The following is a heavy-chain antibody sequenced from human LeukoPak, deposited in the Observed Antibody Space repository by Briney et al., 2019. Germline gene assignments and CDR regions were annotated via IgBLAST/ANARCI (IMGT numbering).Heavy chain of an antibody. CDR2: IIPILGIA. V-gene: IGHV1-69*04. D-gene: IGHD3-10*01. CDR3: ARGPGAQYYYGSGSSNDV. J-gene: IGHJ6*02. CDR1: GGTFSSYA. Sequence: SVKVSCKASGGTFSSYAISWVRQAPGQGLEWMGRIIPILGIANYAQKFQGRVTITADKSTSTAYMELSSLRSEDTAVYYCARGPGAQYYYGSGSSNDVWGRGTTVTVSS.